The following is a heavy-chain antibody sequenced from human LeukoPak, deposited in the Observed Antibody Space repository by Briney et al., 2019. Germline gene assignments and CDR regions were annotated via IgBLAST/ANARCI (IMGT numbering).Heavy chain of an antibody. CDR2: ISYDGSNK. D-gene: IGHD5-18*01. CDR1: GFTFSSYA. CDR3: ARDPRIQLWYYYMDV. V-gene: IGHV3-30-3*01. J-gene: IGHJ6*03. Sequence: GGSLRLSCAASGFTFSSYAMSWVRQAPGKGLEWVAVISYDGSNKYYADSVKGRFTISRDNSKNTLYLQMNSLRAEDTAVYYCARDPRIQLWYYYMDVWGKGTTVTVSS.